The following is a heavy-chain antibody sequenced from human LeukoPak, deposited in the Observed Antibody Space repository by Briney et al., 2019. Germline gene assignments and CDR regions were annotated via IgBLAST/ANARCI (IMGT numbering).Heavy chain of an antibody. J-gene: IGHJ4*02. CDR1: GHTFTSYG. CDR3: ARTYSGYDY. D-gene: IGHD5-12*01. CDR2: ISPYNGNT. Sequence: GASVKVACKASGHTFTSYGISWVRQAPGQGLEWMGWISPYNGNTNSAQKLQGRVTMTTDTSTSTAYMELRSLRSDDTAVYYCARTYSGYDYWGQGTLVTVSS. V-gene: IGHV1-18*04.